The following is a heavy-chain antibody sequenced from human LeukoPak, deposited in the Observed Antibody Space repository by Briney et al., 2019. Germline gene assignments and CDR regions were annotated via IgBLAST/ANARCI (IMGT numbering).Heavy chain of an antibody. V-gene: IGHV4-30-4*01. J-gene: IGHJ3*02. CDR3: ARGMGGNQPDAFDI. CDR1: GGSISNGDYY. CDR2: IYYGGST. D-gene: IGHD1-14*01. Sequence: SETLSLTCSLSGGSISNGDYYWSWIRQPPGTGLGWIGYIYYGGSTYYKSSLKSRVIISIDASKNQFSLNLNSVTAADTALYYCARGMGGNQPDAFDIWGQGTMVTASS.